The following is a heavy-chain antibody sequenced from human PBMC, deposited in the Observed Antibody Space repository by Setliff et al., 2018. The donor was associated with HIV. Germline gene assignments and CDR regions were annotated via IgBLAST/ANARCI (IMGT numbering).Heavy chain of an antibody. CDR1: GFTFSTYS. CDR2: ISSSSRSK. J-gene: IGHJ4*02. V-gene: IGHV3-21*01. Sequence: PGESLTISCEASGFTFSTYSMNWVRQAPGKGLEWVSSISSSSRSKYYADSVKGRFTISRDNAKNSLYLQMNNLTAEDTAVYYCARDVSWRVRTYIDYWGQGALVTVSS. D-gene: IGHD3-3*01. CDR3: ARDVSWRVRTYIDY.